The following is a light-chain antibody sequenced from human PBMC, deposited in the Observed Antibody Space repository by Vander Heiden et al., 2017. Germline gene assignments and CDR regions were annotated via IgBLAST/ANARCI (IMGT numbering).Light chain of an antibody. CDR1: QSVSSY. CDR2: DAS. J-gene: IGKJ4*01. CDR3: QQRSNWNT. Sequence: EIVLTQSPATLSLSPGERATLSCRASQSVSSYLAWYQQKPGQAPRLLIYDASNRATGIPARFSGSGSGTDFTLTISSLEPEDFAVYYFQQRSNWNTFGGGTKVEIK. V-gene: IGKV3-11*01.